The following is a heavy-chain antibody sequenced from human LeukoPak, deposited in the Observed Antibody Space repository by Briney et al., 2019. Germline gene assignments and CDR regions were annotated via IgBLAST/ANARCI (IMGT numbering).Heavy chain of an antibody. CDR3: ARGYCSSTSCYEDY. V-gene: IGHV3-21*01. J-gene: IGHJ4*02. CDR1: GFTFSSYS. CDR2: ISSSSSYI. Sequence: SGGSLRLSCAASGFTFSSYSMNCVRQAPGKGLEWVSSISSSSSYIYYADSVKGRFTISRDNAKNSLYLQMNSLRAEDTAVYYCARGYCSSTSCYEDYWGQGTLVTVSS. D-gene: IGHD2-2*01.